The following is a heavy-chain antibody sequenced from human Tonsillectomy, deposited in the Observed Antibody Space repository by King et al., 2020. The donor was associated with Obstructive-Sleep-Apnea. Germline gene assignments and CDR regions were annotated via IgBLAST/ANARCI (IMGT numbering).Heavy chain of an antibody. Sequence: QLQEAGPRLVKPSGTLSLTCTVSGGSISRYYWSWVRQPPGKGLGGIGYIYYSWSPNYNPSLKSRVTISVDTSKNPFSLKLSSVTAADTAVYYCAREYDSSHIFDYWGQGTLVTVSS. D-gene: IGHD3-22*01. CDR1: GGSISRYY. CDR2: IYYSWSP. J-gene: IGHJ4*02. V-gene: IGHV4-59*01. CDR3: AREYDSSHIFDY.